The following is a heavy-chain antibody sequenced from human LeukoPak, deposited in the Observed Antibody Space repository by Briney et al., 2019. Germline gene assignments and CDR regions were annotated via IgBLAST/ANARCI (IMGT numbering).Heavy chain of an antibody. J-gene: IGHJ4*02. Sequence: GGSLRLSCVAPGFTFSNHAMSWVRQAPGKGLEWVSGISGSGGSTYYADSVKGRFTISRDNSKNTLSLQMNSLRAEDTAVYYCARDDEMGAGTSYWGQGTLVTVSS. V-gene: IGHV3-23*01. CDR2: ISGSGGST. CDR3: ARDDEMGAGTSY. CDR1: GFTFSNHA. D-gene: IGHD6-19*01.